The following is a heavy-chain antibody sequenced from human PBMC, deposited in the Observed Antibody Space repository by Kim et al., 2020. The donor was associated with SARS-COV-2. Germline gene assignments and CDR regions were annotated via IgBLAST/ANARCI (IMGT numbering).Heavy chain of an antibody. D-gene: IGHD6-13*01. J-gene: IGHJ4*02. V-gene: IGHV4-59*09. Sequence: YNPSLKSRVTISVDTSKNQFSLKLSSVTAADTAVYYCARGPSSSWYHIDYWGQGTLVTVSS. CDR3: ARGPSSSWYHIDY.